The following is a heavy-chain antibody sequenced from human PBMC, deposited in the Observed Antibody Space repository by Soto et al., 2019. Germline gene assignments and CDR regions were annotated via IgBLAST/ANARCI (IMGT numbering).Heavy chain of an antibody. J-gene: IGHJ6*02. Sequence: GGSLRLSCAASGFTFRTYWLSWVRQVPGKGLEWVANINLDGSEKNYVDSVKGRFTISRDNARNPLYLQMSSLRAEDTALYYCARDGSTSWYSYDYHGMDVWGQGTTVTVSS. CDR1: GFTFRTYW. D-gene: IGHD5-18*01. CDR3: ARDGSTSWYSYDYHGMDV. CDR2: INLDGSEK. V-gene: IGHV3-7*05.